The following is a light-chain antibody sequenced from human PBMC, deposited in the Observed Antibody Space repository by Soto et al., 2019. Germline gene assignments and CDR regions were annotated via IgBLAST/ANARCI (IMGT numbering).Light chain of an antibody. Sequence: DIQMTQSPSSLSASVGDRVTITCRASQSITIYLNWYQQQPGKAPMLLIYGASTLQTGVPSRFSGSGSMTDFTLTISDLQPEDFATYYCQQTYTAPRTFGQGTKVDI. CDR1: QSITIY. J-gene: IGKJ1*01. CDR2: GAS. V-gene: IGKV1-39*01. CDR3: QQTYTAPRT.